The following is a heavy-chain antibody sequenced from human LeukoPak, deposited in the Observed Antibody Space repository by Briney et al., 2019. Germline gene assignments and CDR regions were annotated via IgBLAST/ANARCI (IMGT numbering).Heavy chain of an antibody. CDR2: ISGSGDTT. V-gene: IGHV3-23*01. Sequence: PGGSLRLSCAASGFTSSNNAMSWVRQAPGKGLEWVSGISGSGDTTYYADSVKGRFTISRDNSKNMLYLQMNSLRAEDTAAYYCAEDKSLAAYTLDYWGQGTLVTVSS. CDR3: AEDKSLAAYTLDY. CDR1: GFTSSNNA. J-gene: IGHJ4*02. D-gene: IGHD6-6*01.